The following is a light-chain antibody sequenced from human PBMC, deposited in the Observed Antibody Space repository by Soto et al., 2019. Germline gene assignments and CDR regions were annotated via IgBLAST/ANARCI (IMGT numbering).Light chain of an antibody. CDR3: CSYAGSREVV. CDR1: SSDVGSYNL. CDR2: EVS. J-gene: IGLJ2*01. Sequence: QSALTQPASVAGSPGQSITLSCTGNSSDVGSYNLVSWYQQHPGKAPKLMIYEVSKRPSGVSNRFSGSKSGNTASLTISGLQAEDEADYYCCSYAGSREVVFGGGTKVTVL. V-gene: IGLV2-23*02.